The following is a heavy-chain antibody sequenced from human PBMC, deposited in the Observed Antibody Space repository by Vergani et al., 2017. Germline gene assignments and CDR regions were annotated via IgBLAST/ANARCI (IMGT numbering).Heavy chain of an antibody. CDR2: IIPMFGTA. D-gene: IGHD2-2*01. CDR3: AGISLCYCRSTSCYPIGGGLDYMDG. V-gene: IGHV1-69*01. CDR1: GGTFSSYA. Sequence: QVQLVQSGAEVKKPGSSVKVSCKASGGTFSSYAISWVRQAPGQGLEWMGGIIPMFGTANYAQKFQGRVTITADESMSTAYMELSSLRSEDTAVYYCAGISLCYCRSTSCYPIGGGLDYMDGWGKGTTVSVSS. J-gene: IGHJ6*03.